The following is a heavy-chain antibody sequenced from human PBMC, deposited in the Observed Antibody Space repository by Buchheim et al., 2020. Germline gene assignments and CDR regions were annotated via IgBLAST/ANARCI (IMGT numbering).Heavy chain of an antibody. J-gene: IGHJ4*02. D-gene: IGHD4-17*01. CDR3: AKDRDTVTTYFDY. Sequence: QVQLVESGGGVVQPGRSLRLSCADSGFTFSSYAMHWVRQAPGKGLEWVAVISYDGSNKYYADSVKGRFTISRDNSKNTLYLQMNSLRAEDTAVYYCAKDRDTVTTYFDYWGQGTL. CDR1: GFTFSSYA. V-gene: IGHV3-30-3*01. CDR2: ISYDGSNK.